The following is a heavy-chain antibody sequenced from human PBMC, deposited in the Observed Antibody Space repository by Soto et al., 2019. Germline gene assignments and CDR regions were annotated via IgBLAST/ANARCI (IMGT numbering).Heavy chain of an antibody. CDR1: GFTFSSYA. J-gene: IGHJ3*02. Sequence: GGSLRLSCAASGFTFSSYAMHWVRQAPGKGLEWVAVISYDGSNKYYADSVKGRFTISRANSKNTLYLQMNSLRAEDTAVYYCARALHLGRTDDAFDIWGQGTMVTVSS. CDR3: ARALHLGRTDDAFDI. V-gene: IGHV3-30*04. CDR2: ISYDGSNK. D-gene: IGHD7-27*01.